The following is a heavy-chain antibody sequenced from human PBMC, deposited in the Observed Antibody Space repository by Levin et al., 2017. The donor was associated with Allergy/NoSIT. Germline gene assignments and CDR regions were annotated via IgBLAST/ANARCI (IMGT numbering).Heavy chain of an antibody. V-gene: IGHV4-61*02. D-gene: IGHD5-12*01. Sequence: PSETLSLTCTVSGGSISSGSYYWSWIRQPAGKGLEWIGRIYTSGSTNYNPSLKSRVTISVDTSKNQFSLKLSSVTAADTAVYYCARGGGSGYDSSYFDYWGQGTLVTVSS. CDR1: GGSISSGSYY. J-gene: IGHJ4*02. CDR2: IYTSGST. CDR3: ARGGGSGYDSSYFDY.